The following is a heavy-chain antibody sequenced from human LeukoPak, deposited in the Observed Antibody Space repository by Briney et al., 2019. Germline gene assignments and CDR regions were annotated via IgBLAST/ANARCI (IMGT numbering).Heavy chain of an antibody. CDR1: GYTFTSYD. CDR2: MNPNSGNT. J-gene: IGHJ5*02. CDR3: ARGVHSSSCWATLRPEWFDP. D-gene: IGHD6-13*01. V-gene: IGHV1-8*01. Sequence: GASVKVSCKASGYTFTSYDINWVRQASGQGLEWMGWMNPNSGNTGYAQKFQGRVTMTRNTSISTAYMELSSLRSEDTAVYYCARGVHSSSCWATLRPEWFDPWGQGALVTVSS.